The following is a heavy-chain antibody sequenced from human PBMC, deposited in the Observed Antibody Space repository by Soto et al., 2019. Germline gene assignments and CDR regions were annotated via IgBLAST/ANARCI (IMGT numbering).Heavy chain of an antibody. V-gene: IGHV4-61*01. Sequence: SETLSITCTVSGDSVRSSSYYWTWIRQPPGKALEWIGYGYYSGRTNYNPSLKSRVTISVDTSKNQFSLKLSSVTAADTAVYYCARDPAYGSYFDYWGQGTLVTVSS. CDR2: GYYSGRT. CDR1: GDSVRSSSYY. CDR3: ARDPAYGSYFDY. D-gene: IGHD3-10*01. J-gene: IGHJ4*02.